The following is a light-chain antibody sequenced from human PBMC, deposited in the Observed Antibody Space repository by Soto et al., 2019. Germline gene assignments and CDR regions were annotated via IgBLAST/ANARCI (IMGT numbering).Light chain of an antibody. Sequence: DIQMTQSPSTLSASVGDRVTITCRASQSISSWLAWYQQKPGKAPKLLIYKASSLESGVPSRFSGSASGTEFPLTISSLQPDDFATYYCQQYNSLWTFGQGTKVEIE. J-gene: IGKJ1*01. V-gene: IGKV1-5*03. CDR2: KAS. CDR3: QQYNSLWT. CDR1: QSISSW.